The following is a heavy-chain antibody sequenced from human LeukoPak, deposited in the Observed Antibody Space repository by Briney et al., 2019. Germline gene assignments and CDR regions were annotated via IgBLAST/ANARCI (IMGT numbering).Heavy chain of an antibody. CDR1: GGSFSGYY. V-gene: IGHV4-34*01. CDR2: INHSGST. J-gene: IGHJ6*02. Sequence: KASETLSLTCAVYGGSFSGYYWSWIRQPPGKGLEWIGEINHSGSTNYNPSLKSRVTISVDTSKNQFSLKLSSVTAADTAVYYCARGIAQVWSPRPYGMDVWGQGTTVTVSS. CDR3: ARGIAQVWSPRPYGMDV. D-gene: IGHD5-18*01.